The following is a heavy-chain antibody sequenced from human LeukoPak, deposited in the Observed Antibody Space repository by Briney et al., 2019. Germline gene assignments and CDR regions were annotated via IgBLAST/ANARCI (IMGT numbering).Heavy chain of an antibody. CDR3: AREKGSSGYFAFDI. CDR2: INHSGST. V-gene: IGHV4-34*01. CDR1: GGSFSGYY. J-gene: IGHJ3*02. Sequence: PSETLSLTCAVYGGSFSGYYWSWIRQPPGKGLEWIGEINHSGSTNYNPSLKSRVTISVDTSKNQFSLKLSSVTAADTAVYYCAREKGSSGYFAFDIWGQGTMVTVSS. D-gene: IGHD3-22*01.